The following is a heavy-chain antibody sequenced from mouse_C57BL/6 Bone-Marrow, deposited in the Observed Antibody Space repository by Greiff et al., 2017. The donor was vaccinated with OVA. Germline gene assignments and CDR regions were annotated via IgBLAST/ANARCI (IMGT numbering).Heavy chain of an antibody. CDR3: ARERIYYGYDGYFDV. D-gene: IGHD2-2*01. CDR2: IYPRSGNT. J-gene: IGHJ1*03. CDR1: GYTFTSYG. Sequence: VQRVESGAELARPGASVKLSCKASGYTFTSYGISWVKQRTGQGLEWIGEIYPRSGNTYYNEKFKGKATLTADKSSSTAYMELRSLTSEDSAVYFCARERIYYGYDGYFDVWGTGTTVTVSS. V-gene: IGHV1-81*01.